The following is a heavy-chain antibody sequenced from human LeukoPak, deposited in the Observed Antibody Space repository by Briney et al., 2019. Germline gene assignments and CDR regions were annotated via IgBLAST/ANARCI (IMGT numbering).Heavy chain of an antibody. CDR3: ARGRYSYGYVYPDYYYYYYMDV. J-gene: IGHJ6*03. V-gene: IGHV7-4-1*02. Sequence: ASVKVSCKASGYTFTSYAMNWVRQAPGQGLEWMGWINTNTGNPTYAQGFTGRFVFSLDTSVSTAYLQISSLKAEDTAVYYCARGRYSYGYVYPDYYYYYYMDVWGKGTTVTVSS. CDR1: GYTFTSYA. CDR2: INTNTGNP. D-gene: IGHD5-18*01.